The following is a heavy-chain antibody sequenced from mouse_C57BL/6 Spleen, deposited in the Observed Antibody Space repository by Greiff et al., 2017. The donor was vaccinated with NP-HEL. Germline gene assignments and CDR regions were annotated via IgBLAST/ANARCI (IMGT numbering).Heavy chain of an antibody. J-gene: IGHJ2*01. D-gene: IGHD1-1*01. CDR1: GYAFSSYW. Sequence: QVQLQQSGAELVKPGASVKISCKASGYAFSSYWMTWVKQRPGKGLEWIGQIYPGDGDTNYNGKFKGKATLTADKSSSTAYMQLSSLTSEDSAVYFCARRPLTTVVDGGYFDYWGQGTTLTVSS. CDR2: IYPGDGDT. CDR3: ARRPLTTVVDGGYFDY. V-gene: IGHV1-80*01.